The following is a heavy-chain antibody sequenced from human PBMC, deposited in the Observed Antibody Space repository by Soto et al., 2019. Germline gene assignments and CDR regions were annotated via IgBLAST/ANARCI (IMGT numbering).Heavy chain of an antibody. D-gene: IGHD3-22*01. CDR1: GDSISTFY. CDR2: VYYTGST. J-gene: IGHJ4*02. CDR3: ARGRTVRNYADDSSDYFYFFDY. Sequence: SETLSLTCTVSGDSISTFYWGWMRQSPGKXLEWIGYVYYTGSTNYNPSLKSRVTISVDRSKNQFSLKLTSANAADTAVYYCARGRTVRNYADDSSDYFYFFDYWGQGIQVTVSS. V-gene: IGHV4-59*01.